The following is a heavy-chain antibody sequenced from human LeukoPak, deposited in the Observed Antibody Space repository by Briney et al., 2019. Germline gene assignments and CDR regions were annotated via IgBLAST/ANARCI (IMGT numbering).Heavy chain of an antibody. D-gene: IGHD1-26*01. Sequence: GGSLRLSCSASGFTFSSYAMHWVRQAPGKGLEYVSAISSNGGSTYYADSVKGRFTISRDSSRNTLFLHMNTLRAKDTAIYYCAKDRTVGASYWYFDLWGRGTLVTVSS. J-gene: IGHJ2*01. V-gene: IGHV3-64*04. CDR1: GFTFSSYA. CDR3: AKDRTVGASYWYFDL. CDR2: ISSNGGST.